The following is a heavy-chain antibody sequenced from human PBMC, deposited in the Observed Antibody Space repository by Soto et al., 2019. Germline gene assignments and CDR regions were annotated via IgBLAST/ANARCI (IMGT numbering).Heavy chain of an antibody. CDR3: ARVIAAAADFDY. CDR2: ISGFNGNT. CDR1: GGTFSSYA. Sequence: ASVKVSCKASGGTFSSYAISWVRQAPGQGLEWMGWISGFNGNTNYAQKLQGRVSMTPDTSTITAYMELRNLISDDTAVYYCARVIAAAADFDYWGQGTLVTVSS. J-gene: IGHJ4*02. V-gene: IGHV1-18*01. D-gene: IGHD6-13*01.